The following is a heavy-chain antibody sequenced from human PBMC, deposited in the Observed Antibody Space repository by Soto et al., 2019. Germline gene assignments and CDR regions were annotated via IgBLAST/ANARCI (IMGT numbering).Heavy chain of an antibody. CDR2: IYWYDDK. CDR1: GFSLSTSGVG. J-gene: IGHJ4*02. CDR3: AHLHGGQQLAPTFDY. V-gene: IGHV2-5*01. D-gene: IGHD6-13*01. Sequence: QITLKESGPTLVKPTQTLTLTCTFSGFSLSTSGVGVGWIRQPPGKALEWLALIYWYDDKRYSPSLKSRLTITHDTSKIQVVLKMATMDPVDTATYSCAHLHGGQQLAPTFDYWGQGTLVTVSS.